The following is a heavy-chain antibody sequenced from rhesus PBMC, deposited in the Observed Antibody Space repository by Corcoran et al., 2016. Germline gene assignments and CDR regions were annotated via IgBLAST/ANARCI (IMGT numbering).Heavy chain of an antibody. J-gene: IGHJ4*01. D-gene: IGHD2-21*01. V-gene: IGHV4-160*01. Sequence: QLQLQESGPGLVKPSETLSLTCAVSGGSISGYWWSWLRQPPGKGLAWIGRIDSSVSTDYTPYLKGRFTISRSTSKNQFSLKLSSVTAADTAVYYCARDGYTVLVHWGQGVLVTVSS. CDR2: IDSSVST. CDR3: ARDGYTVLVH. CDR1: GGSISGYW.